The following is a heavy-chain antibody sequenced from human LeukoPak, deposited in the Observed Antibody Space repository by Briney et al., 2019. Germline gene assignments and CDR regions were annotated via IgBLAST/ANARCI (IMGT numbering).Heavy chain of an antibody. CDR3: ARADRQWLPREAFDI. J-gene: IGHJ3*02. Sequence: SETLSLTCAVYGGSFSGYYWSWIRQPPGKGLEWIGEINHSGSTNYNPPLKSRVTISVDTSKNQFSLKLSSVTAADTAVYYCARADRQWLPREAFDIWGQGTMVTVSS. V-gene: IGHV4-34*01. D-gene: IGHD6-19*01. CDR2: INHSGST. CDR1: GGSFSGYY.